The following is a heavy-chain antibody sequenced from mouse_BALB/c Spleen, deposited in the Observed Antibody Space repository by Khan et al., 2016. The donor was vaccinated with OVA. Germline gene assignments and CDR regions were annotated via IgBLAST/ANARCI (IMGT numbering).Heavy chain of an antibody. CDR3: ARHLHGSFVY. CDR1: GFTFSSYS. Sequence: EVELVESGGDLVKPGGSLKLSCAASGFTFSSYSMSWVRQTPDKRLEWVTTISSVGDYTYYPDSVKGRFTISRDNAKNTLYLQMSSLQSEDTAMYYCARHLHGSFVYWGQGTLVTVSA. J-gene: IGHJ3*01. CDR2: ISSVGDYT. V-gene: IGHV5-6*01.